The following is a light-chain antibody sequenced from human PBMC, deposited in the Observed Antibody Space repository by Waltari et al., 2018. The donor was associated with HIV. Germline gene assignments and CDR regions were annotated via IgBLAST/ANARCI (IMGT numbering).Light chain of an antibody. Sequence: QSVLTQPPSASGTPGQRVTISCSGSISNTGSNTVNWYQQCPGTAPNHLIYSNKHRPSGVPDRCSGAKSGTSASLAISGLQQEEEADYFCCSYTVTSTLVFGGGTKLTVL. CDR2: SNK. CDR3: CSYTVTSTLV. J-gene: IGLJ2*01. CDR1: ISNTGSNT. V-gene: IGLV1-44*01.